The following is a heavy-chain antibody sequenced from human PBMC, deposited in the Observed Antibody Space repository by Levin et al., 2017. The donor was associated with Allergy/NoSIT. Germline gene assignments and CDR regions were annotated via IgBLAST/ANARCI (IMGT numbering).Heavy chain of an antibody. CDR3: AKHLAAAGILWYFDY. J-gene: IGHJ4*02. D-gene: IGHD6-13*01. Sequence: GGSLRLSCAASGFTFSSYAMSWVRQAPGKGLEWVSAISGSGGSTYYADSVKGRFTISRDNSKNTLYLQMNSLRAEDTAVYYCAKHLAAAGILWYFDYWGQGTLVTVSS. CDR1: GFTFSSYA. V-gene: IGHV3-23*01. CDR2: ISGSGGST.